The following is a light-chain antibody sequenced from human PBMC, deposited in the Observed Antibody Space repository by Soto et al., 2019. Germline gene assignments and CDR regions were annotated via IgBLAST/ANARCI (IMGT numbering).Light chain of an antibody. Sequence: EIVLTQSPGTLSLSPGERATLSCRASQSVSSNYLVWYQQKPGQAPRPLIYGASTRATGIPDRFSGSGSGTDFTLTISRLEPEDFAVYYCQQYSGSSYTFGQGPHLQIK. V-gene: IGKV3-20*01. CDR3: QQYSGSSYT. CDR1: QSVSSNY. J-gene: IGKJ2*01. CDR2: GAS.